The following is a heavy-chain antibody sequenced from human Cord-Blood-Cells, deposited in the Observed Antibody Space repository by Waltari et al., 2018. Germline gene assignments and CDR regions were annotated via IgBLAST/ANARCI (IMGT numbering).Heavy chain of an antibody. CDR1: GFTLSRYR. CDR3: ASVTYGSGSYYNYYYYGMDV. D-gene: IGHD3-10*01. V-gene: IGHV3-48*01. CDR2: ISISRSTI. Sequence: EVQLVESGGGLVQPGGSLRLSCAASGFTLSRYRLTSVLPVPGKGLGWVSYISISRSTIYYADSVKGRFTISRDNAKNSLYLQMNSLRAEDTAVYYCASVTYGSGSYYNYYYYGMDVWGQGTTVTVSS. J-gene: IGHJ6*02.